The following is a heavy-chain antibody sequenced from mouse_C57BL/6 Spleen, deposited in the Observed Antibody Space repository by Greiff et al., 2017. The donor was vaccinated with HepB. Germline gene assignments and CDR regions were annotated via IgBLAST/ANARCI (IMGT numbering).Heavy chain of an antibody. CDR3: ARGGYYGSSYWYFDV. J-gene: IGHJ1*03. Sequence: EVKLMESGPELVKPGASVKISCKASGYTFTDYYMNWVKQSHGKSLEWIGDINPNNGGTSYNQKFKGKATLTVDKSSSTAYMELRSLTSEDSAVYYCARGGYYGSSYWYFDVWGTGTTVTVSS. V-gene: IGHV1-26*01. CDR1: GYTFTDYY. D-gene: IGHD1-1*01. CDR2: INPNNGGT.